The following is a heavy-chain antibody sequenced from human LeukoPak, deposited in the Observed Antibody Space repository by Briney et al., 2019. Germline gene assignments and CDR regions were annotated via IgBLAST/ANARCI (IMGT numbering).Heavy chain of an antibody. V-gene: IGHV1-18*04. J-gene: IGHJ4*02. CDR1: GYTFTSYG. CDR2: ISAYNGNT. CDR3: ARSNGLLWFGEFDY. D-gene: IGHD3-10*01. Sequence: ASVKVSCMASGYTFTSYGISWVRQAPGQGLEWMGWISAYNGNTNYAQKLQGRVTMTTDTSTSTAYMELRSLRSDDTAVYYCARSNGLLWFGEFDYWGQGTLATVSS.